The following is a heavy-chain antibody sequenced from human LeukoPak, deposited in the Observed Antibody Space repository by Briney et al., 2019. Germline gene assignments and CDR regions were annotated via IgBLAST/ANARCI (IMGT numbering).Heavy chain of an antibody. V-gene: IGHV1-2*02. D-gene: IGHD3-3*01. CDR2: INPNSGGT. CDR1: GYTFTGYY. J-gene: IGHJ6*02. Sequence: ASVKVSSKASGYTFTGYYMHWVRQAPGQGLGWMGWINPNSGGTNYAQKFQGRVTMTRDTSISTAYMELSRLRSDDTAVYYCARDRLPRITIFGVVSGMDVWGQGTTVTVSS. CDR3: ARDRLPRITIFGVVSGMDV.